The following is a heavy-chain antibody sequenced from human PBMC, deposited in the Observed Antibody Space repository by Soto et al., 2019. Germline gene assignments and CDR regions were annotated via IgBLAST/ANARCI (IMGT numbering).Heavy chain of an antibody. CDR1: GYTFTSYG. V-gene: IGHV1-18*04. CDR3: ARYYYDSSGYFFYYYYYGMDV. CDR2: ISAYNGNT. D-gene: IGHD3-22*01. Sequence: ASVKVSCKASGYTFTSYGISWVRQAPGQGLEWMGWISAYNGNTNYAQKLQGRVTMTTDTSTSTAYMELRSLRSDDTAVYYCARYYYDSSGYFFYYYYYGMDVWGQGTTVTVS. J-gene: IGHJ6*02.